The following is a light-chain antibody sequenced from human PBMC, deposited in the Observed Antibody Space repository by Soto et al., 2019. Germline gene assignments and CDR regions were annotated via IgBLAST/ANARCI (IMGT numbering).Light chain of an antibody. V-gene: IGKV1-5*03. J-gene: IGKJ1*01. CDR3: QQYNSYSRT. CDR1: QSISSW. Sequence: EIQMTQSPSTLSASVGDRSTITCLASQSISSWLAWYQQKPGKAPKLLIYKASSLESGVPSRFSGSGSGTEFTLTISSLQPDDFATYYCQQYNSYSRTVGQVTKVEIK. CDR2: KAS.